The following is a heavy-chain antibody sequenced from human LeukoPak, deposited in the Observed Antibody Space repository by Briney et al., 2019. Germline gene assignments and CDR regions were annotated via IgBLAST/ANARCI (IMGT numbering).Heavy chain of an antibody. Sequence: GGSLKLSCAASGFTFSGSAMHWVRQASGKGLEWVGRIRSKANNYATGYAASVNGSFTISRDDSKNTAYLQMNSLKIEDTAVYYCTRHGPTNIVVVPATSEGDYWGQGTLVTVSS. CDR3: TRHGPTNIVVVPATSEGDY. J-gene: IGHJ4*02. CDR1: GFTFSGSA. V-gene: IGHV3-73*01. D-gene: IGHD2-2*01. CDR2: IRSKANNYAT.